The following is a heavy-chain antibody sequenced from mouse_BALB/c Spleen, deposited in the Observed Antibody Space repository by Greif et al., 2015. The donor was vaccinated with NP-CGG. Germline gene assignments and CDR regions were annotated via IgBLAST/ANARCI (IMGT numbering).Heavy chain of an antibody. CDR1: GYTFTDYA. V-gene: IGHV1S137*01. CDR2: ISTYYGDA. J-gene: IGHJ2*01. CDR3: AGGNHCYGRRPFDY. Sequence: QVQLQQSGAELVRPGVSVKISCKGSGYTFTDYAMHWVKQSHAKSLEWIGVISTYYGDASYNQKLKGKATMTVDKSSSTAYMELARLTSEDSATYYFAGGNHCYGRRPFDYWGQGTTLTVAS. D-gene: IGHD1-2*01.